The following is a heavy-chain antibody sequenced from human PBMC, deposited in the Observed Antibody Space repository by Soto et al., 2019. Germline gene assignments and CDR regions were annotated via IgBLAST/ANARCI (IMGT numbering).Heavy chain of an antibody. CDR2: IYHSGTT. Sequence: QVQLQESGPGLVKPSQTLSLTCTVSGGSISSGGYYWTWMRQHPGKGLEWIGYIYHSGTTSYNPSLKSRVTISVDTSKNQFSLKLSSVTAADTAVYYCAREGSSGGLGMDVWGQGTTVTVSS. D-gene: IGHD2-15*01. V-gene: IGHV4-31*03. J-gene: IGHJ6*02. CDR1: GGSISSGGYY. CDR3: AREGSSGGLGMDV.